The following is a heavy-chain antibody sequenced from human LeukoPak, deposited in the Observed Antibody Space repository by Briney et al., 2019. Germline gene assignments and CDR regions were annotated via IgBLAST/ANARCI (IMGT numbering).Heavy chain of an antibody. CDR3: AKDQSYPWGDY. Sequence: GGSLRLSCAASGFTFSSYAMSWVRQAPGNGLEWVSAISGSGGSTYYAGSVKGRFTISRDNSKNTLYLQMNSLRAEDTAVYYCAKDQSYPWGDYWGQGTLVTVSS. J-gene: IGHJ4*02. D-gene: IGHD1-26*01. CDR2: ISGSGGST. CDR1: GFTFSSYA. V-gene: IGHV3-23*01.